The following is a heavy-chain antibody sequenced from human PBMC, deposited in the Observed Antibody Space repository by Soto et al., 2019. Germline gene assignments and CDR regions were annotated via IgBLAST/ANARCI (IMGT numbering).Heavy chain of an antibody. CDR3: ARTGDGHHDSLDY. J-gene: IGHJ4*02. Sequence: DLAESGGGLVQPGGSLRLSCAASGFTFSSYWMNWVRQAPGKGLEWVANINQDGNEDNLLDSLKGRFTISSDNAKNSRFLQMNSLRDDDAAVYYCARTGDGHHDSLDYWGQGALVSVSS. CDR2: INQDGNED. D-gene: IGHD1-1*01. CDR1: GFTFSSYW. V-gene: IGHV3-7*01.